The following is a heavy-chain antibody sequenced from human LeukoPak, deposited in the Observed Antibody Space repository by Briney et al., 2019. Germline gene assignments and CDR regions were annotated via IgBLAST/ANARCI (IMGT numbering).Heavy chain of an antibody. CDR3: ARCRTNGAANWFDP. J-gene: IGHJ5*02. V-gene: IGHV1-18*01. CDR1: GYTFTSYG. D-gene: IGHD2-8*01. Sequence: ASVKVSCMASGYTFTSYGISRVRQPPGQGLEWMGWISAYNGNTNYAQKLQGRVTMTTDTSTSTAYMELRSLRSDDTAVYYCARCRTNGAANWFDPWGQGTLVTVSS. CDR2: ISAYNGNT.